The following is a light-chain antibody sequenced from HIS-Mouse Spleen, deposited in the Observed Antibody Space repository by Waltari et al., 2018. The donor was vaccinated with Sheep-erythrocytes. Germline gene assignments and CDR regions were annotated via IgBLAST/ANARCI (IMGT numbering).Light chain of an antibody. CDR3: SSYAGSNNWV. J-gene: IGLJ3*02. CDR1: SSDVGGYNY. V-gene: IGLV2-8*01. CDR2: EVS. Sequence: QSALTQPPSASRSPGQSVTISCTGTSSDVGGYNYVSWYQQHPGKAPKLMIYEVSKRPAGVPVGFSGSKSGNTASLTVSGLQAEDEADYYCSSYAGSNNWVFGGGTKLTVL.